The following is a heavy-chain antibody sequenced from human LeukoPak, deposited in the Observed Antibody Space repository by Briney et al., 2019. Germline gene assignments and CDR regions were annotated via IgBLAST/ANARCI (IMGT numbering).Heavy chain of an antibody. D-gene: IGHD6-13*01. V-gene: IGHV3-30*18. CDR3: AKQREGISWSPDY. CDR1: GFTFSSYG. Sequence: GGSLRLSCEASGFTFSSYGMHWVRQAPGKGLEWVAVISYDGSNKYYADSVKGRFTISRDNSKNTLYLQMNSLRAEDTAVYYCAKQREGISWSPDYWGQGTLVTVSS. CDR2: ISYDGSNK. J-gene: IGHJ4*02.